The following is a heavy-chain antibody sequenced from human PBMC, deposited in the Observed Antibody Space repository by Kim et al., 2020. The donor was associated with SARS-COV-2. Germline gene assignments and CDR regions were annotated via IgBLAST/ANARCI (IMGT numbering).Heavy chain of an antibody. D-gene: IGHD3-22*01. Sequence: NYNPSLTRRGTISGDTAKNQFSLKLSCVTAADTAVYYCARGYDSSGYYDYWGQGTLVTVSS. CDR3: ARGYDSSGYYDY. J-gene: IGHJ4*02. V-gene: IGHV4-34*01.